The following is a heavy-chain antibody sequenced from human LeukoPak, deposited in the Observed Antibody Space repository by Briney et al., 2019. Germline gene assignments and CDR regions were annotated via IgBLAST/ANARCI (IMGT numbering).Heavy chain of an antibody. Sequence: PGGSLRLSCAASGFTFSTYAMHWVRQPPGKGLEWVAVISYDANTKYYTDSVKGRFTISRDNSKNMVYLQMNSLRAEDTAVYYCAKDIVATIWGYFDYWGQGTLVTVSS. CDR2: ISYDANTK. J-gene: IGHJ4*02. V-gene: IGHV3-30-3*01. CDR3: AKDIVATIWGYFDY. CDR1: GFTFSTYA. D-gene: IGHD5-12*01.